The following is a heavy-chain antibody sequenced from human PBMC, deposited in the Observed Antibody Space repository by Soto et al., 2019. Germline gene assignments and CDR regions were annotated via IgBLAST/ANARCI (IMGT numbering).Heavy chain of an antibody. CDR2: IYYSGTT. V-gene: IGHV4-31*03. CDR3: ARDLGYGDPCDAFDI. Sequence: QVQLQESGPGLVKPSQTLSLTCTVSGGSISSGGYYWSWFRQHPGKALEWIGYIYYSGTTYYNPSLKSRVTISVDTSKNQFSLKLSSVTAADTAVYYCARDLGYGDPCDAFDIWGQGTMVTVSS. CDR1: GGSISSGGYY. D-gene: IGHD4-17*01. J-gene: IGHJ3*02.